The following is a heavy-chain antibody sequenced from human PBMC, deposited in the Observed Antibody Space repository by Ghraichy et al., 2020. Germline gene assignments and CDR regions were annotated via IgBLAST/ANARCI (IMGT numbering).Heavy chain of an antibody. Sequence: GGSLRLYCVASGVTFSSNAMTWVRQAPGKGLEWVSTISATGSNTYYADSVKGRFTISRDNSKNTLSLQMNSLRAEDTAVYYCAKGTGDTLTIDFWGQGTLVTVAS. CDR1: GVTFSSNA. J-gene: IGHJ4*02. V-gene: IGHV3-23*01. CDR3: AKGTGDTLTIDF. D-gene: IGHD1-1*01. CDR2: ISATGSNT.